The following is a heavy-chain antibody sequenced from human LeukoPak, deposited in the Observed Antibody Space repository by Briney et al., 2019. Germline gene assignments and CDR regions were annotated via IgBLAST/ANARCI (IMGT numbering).Heavy chain of an antibody. CDR1: GFTFSSYA. Sequence: GGSLRLSCAASGFTFSSYAMHWVRQAPGKGLEWVAVISYDGSNKYCADSVKGRLTISRDNSKNTLYLQMNSLRAEDTAVYYCARESMTTVTTTFDYWGQGTLVTVSS. D-gene: IGHD4-17*01. J-gene: IGHJ4*02. V-gene: IGHV3-30-3*01. CDR3: ARESMTTVTTTFDY. CDR2: ISYDGSNK.